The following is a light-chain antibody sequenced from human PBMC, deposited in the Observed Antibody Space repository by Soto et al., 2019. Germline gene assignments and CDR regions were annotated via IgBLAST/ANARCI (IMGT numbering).Light chain of an antibody. CDR1: QSVRSN. CDR3: QQYHDWPPLLT. CDR2: DAS. Sequence: EIVMTQSPATLSVSTGERATLACRASQSVRSNLAWYQQKPGQVPRLLIYDASTRASGIPVRFSGSGSGTEFTLTIRSLQSEDFAVYYCQQYHDWPPLLTFGGGNKGEIK. J-gene: IGKJ4*01. V-gene: IGKV3D-15*01.